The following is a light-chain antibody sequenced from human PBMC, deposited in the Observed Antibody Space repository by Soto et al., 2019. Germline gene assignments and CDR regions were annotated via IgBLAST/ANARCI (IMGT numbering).Light chain of an antibody. J-gene: IGKJ5*01. CDR2: GAS. Sequence: DIQMTQSPSSLSASVGDRVTITCRASQSISTYLNWYQQKPGKAPELLIYGASSLQSGVPSRFSGSGSGTDFTLTISSLQPEDFATYYCQQSYSNHIPFGQGTRLESK. V-gene: IGKV1-39*01. CDR3: QQSYSNHIP. CDR1: QSISTY.